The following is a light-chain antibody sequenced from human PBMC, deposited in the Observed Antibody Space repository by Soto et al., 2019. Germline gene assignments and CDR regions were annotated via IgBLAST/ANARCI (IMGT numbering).Light chain of an antibody. Sequence: SALTQPASVSGSPGQSITISCTGTSSDVGGFNSVSWYQLRPGTAPKLILYDVVDRPSGVSYRFSGSKSGNTASLTISGLQAADEADYFCSSYTGTMTNVFGSGTKLTVL. CDR2: DVV. CDR1: SSDVGGFNS. CDR3: SSYTGTMTNV. V-gene: IGLV2-14*03. J-gene: IGLJ1*01.